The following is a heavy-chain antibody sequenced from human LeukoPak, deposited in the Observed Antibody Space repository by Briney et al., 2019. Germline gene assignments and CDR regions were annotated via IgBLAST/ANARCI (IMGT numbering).Heavy chain of an antibody. CDR1: GYTFTGYY. D-gene: IGHD2-21*02. CDR3: ARDYCGGDCFPDY. CDR2: INPNSGDT. Sequence: ASVKVSCKASGYTFTGYYVHWVRQAPGQGLEWMGRINPNSGDTNYAQKFQGRVTMTRDTSICTAYMELSRLRSDDTAVYYCARDYCGGDCFPDYWGQGTLVTVSS. J-gene: IGHJ4*02. V-gene: IGHV1-2*06.